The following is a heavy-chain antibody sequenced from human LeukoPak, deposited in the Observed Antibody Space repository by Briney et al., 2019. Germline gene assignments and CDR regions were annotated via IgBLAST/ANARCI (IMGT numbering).Heavy chain of an antibody. V-gene: IGHV3-74*01. J-gene: IGHJ4*02. CDR3: ARGEGARDGYNYGGPFYFDY. CDR1: GFSFSGHW. Sequence: PGGSLRLSCTASGFSFSGHWMHWARQLPGKGLVWVSRISPTGSTTSCADSVKGRFTISRDNSKNTLYLQMNSLRAEDTAVYYCARGEGARDGYNYGGPFYFDYWGQGTLVTVSS. D-gene: IGHD5-24*01. CDR2: ISPTGSTT.